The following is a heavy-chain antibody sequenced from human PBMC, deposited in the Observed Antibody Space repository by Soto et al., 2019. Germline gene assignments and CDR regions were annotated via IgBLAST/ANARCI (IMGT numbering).Heavy chain of an antibody. CDR2: IYYSGST. D-gene: IGHD2-21*02. CDR3: ARLNIVVVTAPYYFDY. Sequence: SETLSLTCTVSGGSISSSSYYWGWIRQPPGKGLEWIGSIYYSGSTYYNPSLKSRVTISVDTSKNQSSLKLSSVTAADTAVYYCARLNIVVVTAPYYFDYWGQGTLVTVSS. CDR1: GGSISSSSYY. V-gene: IGHV4-39*01. J-gene: IGHJ4*02.